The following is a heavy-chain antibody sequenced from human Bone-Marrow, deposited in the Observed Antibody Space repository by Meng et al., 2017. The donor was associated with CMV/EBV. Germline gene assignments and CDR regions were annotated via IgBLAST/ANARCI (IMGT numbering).Heavy chain of an antibody. Sequence: GESLKISCAASGFTFSSYAMHWVRQAPGKGLEWVAVISYDGSNKYYADSVKGRFTISRDNSKNTLYLQMNSLRAEDTAVYYCAKDHTAMVFYYYYYGMDVWGQGTTVTVSS. CDR3: AKDHTAMVFYYYYYGMDV. D-gene: IGHD5-18*01. CDR2: ISYDGSNK. CDR1: GFTFSSYA. J-gene: IGHJ6*02. V-gene: IGHV3-30*04.